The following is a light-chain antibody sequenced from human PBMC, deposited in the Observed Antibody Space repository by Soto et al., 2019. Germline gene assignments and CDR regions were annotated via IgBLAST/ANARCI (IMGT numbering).Light chain of an antibody. J-gene: IGLJ2*01. CDR3: SSYTISSPHVV. Sequence: QSALTQPASVSGSPGQSITISCTGTSSDVGGYNYVSWYQQHPGKAPKLMIYDVSNRPSGVSNRFSGSKSGNTASLTISGLQAEDEADYYCSSYTISSPHVVFGGATKLTVL. CDR2: DVS. V-gene: IGLV2-14*01. CDR1: SSDVGGYNY.